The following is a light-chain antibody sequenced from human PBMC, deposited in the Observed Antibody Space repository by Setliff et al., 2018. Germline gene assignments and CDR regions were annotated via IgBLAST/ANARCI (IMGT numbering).Light chain of an antibody. CDR1: SSDVGGYNY. CDR3: SSYSGSSTLV. CDR2: EVS. J-gene: IGLJ1*01. Sequence: SVLTQPASVSGSPGQSITISCTGTSSDVGGYNYVPWYQQHPGKAPKLMIYEVSDRPSGVSNRFSGSRSGNTASLTISGLQAEDEADYYCSSYSGSSTLVFGTGTKVTVL. V-gene: IGLV2-14*01.